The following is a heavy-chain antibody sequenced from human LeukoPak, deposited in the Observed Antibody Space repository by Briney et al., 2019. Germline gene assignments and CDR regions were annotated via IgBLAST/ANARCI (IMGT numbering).Heavy chain of an antibody. CDR3: ARVTMVRGLGGGY. J-gene: IGHJ4*02. CDR2: INPNSGDT. V-gene: IGHV1-2*02. Sequence: EASVKVSCKASGYTFTDYYIHWVRQAPGQGLEWMGWINPNSGDTNYAQKFQGRVTMTRDTSISTAYMELSRLRSDDTAVYYCARVTMVRGLGGGYWGQGTLVTVSS. CDR1: GYTFTDYY. D-gene: IGHD3-10*01.